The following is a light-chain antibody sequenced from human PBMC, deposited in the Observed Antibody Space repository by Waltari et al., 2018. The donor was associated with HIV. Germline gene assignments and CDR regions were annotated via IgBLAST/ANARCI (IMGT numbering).Light chain of an antibody. CDR2: GAS. V-gene: IGKV3-20*01. CDR1: QTVSSNN. CDR3: QQYGSSPRT. J-gene: IGKJ1*01. Sequence: EIVMTQSPATLAVSPGERATLSCRASQTVSSNNLAWYQQKPGQAPRLLIYGASSRATGIPDRFSGSGSGTDFTLTISRLEPEDFAVYYCQQYGSSPRTFGQGTKVEIK.